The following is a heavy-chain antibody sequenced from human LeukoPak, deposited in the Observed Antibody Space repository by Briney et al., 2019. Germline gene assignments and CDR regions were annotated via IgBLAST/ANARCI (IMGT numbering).Heavy chain of an antibody. CDR1: GGSISSSSYY. D-gene: IGHD6-13*01. Sequence: PSETLSLTCTVSGGSISSSSYYWGWIRQPLGKGLEWIGSIYYSGSTYYNPSLKSRVTISVDTSKNQFSLKLSSVTAADTAVYYCARSDSRGGFDPWGQGTLVTVSS. CDR2: IYYSGST. V-gene: IGHV4-39*07. CDR3: ARSDSRGGFDP. J-gene: IGHJ5*02.